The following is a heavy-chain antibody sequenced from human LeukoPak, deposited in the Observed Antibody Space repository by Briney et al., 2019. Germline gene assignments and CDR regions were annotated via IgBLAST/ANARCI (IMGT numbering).Heavy chain of an antibody. J-gene: IGHJ1*01. CDR2: ISSSGGST. Sequence: GGSLRLSCSASGFTFSSYAMHWVRQAPGKGLEYVSAISSSGGSTYYADSVKGRFTISRDNSKNTLYLQMSSLRAEDTAVYYCVKGIVVVPAGLQHWGQGTLVTVSS. CDR1: GFTFSSYA. D-gene: IGHD2-2*01. V-gene: IGHV3-64D*06. CDR3: VKGIVVVPAGLQH.